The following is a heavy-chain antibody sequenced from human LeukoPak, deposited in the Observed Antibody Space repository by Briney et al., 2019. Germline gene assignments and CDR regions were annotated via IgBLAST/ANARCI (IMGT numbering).Heavy chain of an antibody. CDR1: GYSFTSYW. J-gene: IGHJ4*02. CDR2: IYPGDSDT. Sequence: GESLKISCKGSGYSFTSYWIGWVRQMPGKGLEWMGIIYPGDSDTRYSPSFRGQVTISADKSISTAYLQWSSLKASDTAMYYCARLGEDYDILTGYYTGWGQGTLVTVSS. V-gene: IGHV5-51*01. D-gene: IGHD3-9*01. CDR3: ARLGEDYDILTGYYTG.